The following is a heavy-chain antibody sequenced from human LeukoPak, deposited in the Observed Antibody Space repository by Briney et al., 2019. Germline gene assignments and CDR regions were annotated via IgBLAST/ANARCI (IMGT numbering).Heavy chain of an antibody. CDR1: GGSISSYY. CDR2: IYYSGST. Sequence: SETLSLTCTVSGGSISSYYWSWIRQPPGKGLEWIGYIYYSGSTNYNPSLKSRVTISVDTSKNQFSLKLSSVTAADTAVYYCAGHTGYCSGGSCYLLNWFDPWGQGTLVTVSS. V-gene: IGHV4-59*08. J-gene: IGHJ5*02. D-gene: IGHD2-15*01. CDR3: AGHTGYCSGGSCYLLNWFDP.